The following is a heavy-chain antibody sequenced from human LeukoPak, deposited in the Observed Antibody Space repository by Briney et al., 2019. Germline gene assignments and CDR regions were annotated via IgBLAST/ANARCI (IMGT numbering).Heavy chain of an antibody. CDR2: IYYSGST. V-gene: IGHV4-31*03. CDR1: GGSIRSGGYY. Sequence: TLSLTCTVSGGSIRSGGYYWSWIRQHPGKGLEWIGYIYYSGSTYYNPSLKSRATISVDTSKNQFSLKLSSVTAADTAVYYCARSRTTVRWFDPWGQGTLVTVSS. D-gene: IGHD4-11*01. J-gene: IGHJ5*02. CDR3: ARSRTTVRWFDP.